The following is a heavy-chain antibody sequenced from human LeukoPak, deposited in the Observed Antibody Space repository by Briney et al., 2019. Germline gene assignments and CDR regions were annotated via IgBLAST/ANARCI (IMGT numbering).Heavy chain of an antibody. D-gene: IGHD3-9*01. Sequence: ASVKVSCKASGYTFTSYGISWVRQAPGQGLEWMGWISAYNGNTNYAQKLQGRVTMTTDTSTSTAYMELSRLRSDDTAVYYCARDLYDDILTGFNWFDPWGQGTLVTVSS. CDR2: ISAYNGNT. V-gene: IGHV1-18*01. J-gene: IGHJ5*02. CDR3: ARDLYDDILTGFNWFDP. CDR1: GYTFTSYG.